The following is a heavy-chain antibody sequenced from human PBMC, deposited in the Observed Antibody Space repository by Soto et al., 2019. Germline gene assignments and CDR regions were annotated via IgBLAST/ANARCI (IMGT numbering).Heavy chain of an antibody. CDR3: ARDRGIAVAGTGWYFDL. Sequence: GGSLRLSCAASGFTFSSYSMNWVRQAPGKGLEWVSYISSSSTIYYADSVKGRLTISRDNAKNSLYLQMNSLRAEDTAVYYCARDRGIAVAGTGWYFDLWGRGTLVTVSS. D-gene: IGHD6-19*01. CDR1: GFTFSSYS. J-gene: IGHJ2*01. V-gene: IGHV3-48*01. CDR2: ISSSSTI.